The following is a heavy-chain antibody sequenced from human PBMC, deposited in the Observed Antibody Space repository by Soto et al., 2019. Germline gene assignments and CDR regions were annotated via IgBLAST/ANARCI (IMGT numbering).Heavy chain of an antibody. CDR1: GYAFTSYA. J-gene: IGHJ4*02. CDR2: INAGNGNT. D-gene: IGHD2-2*02. Sequence: ASVKVSCKASGYAFTSYAMHWVRQAPGQRLEWMGWINAGNGNTKYSQKFQGRVTITRDTSASTAYMELSSLRSEDTAVYYCEIDLYCSSTICYRDRVFEYWGRGTLVPGS. V-gene: IGHV1-3*01. CDR3: EIDLYCSSTICYRDRVFEY.